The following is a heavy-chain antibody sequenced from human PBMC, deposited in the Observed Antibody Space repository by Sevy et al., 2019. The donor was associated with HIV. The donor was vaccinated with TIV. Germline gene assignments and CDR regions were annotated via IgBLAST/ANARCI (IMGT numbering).Heavy chain of an antibody. CDR1: GFTFNTYT. J-gene: IGHJ3*02. V-gene: IGHV3-21*01. CDR3: ARPYGSGSWEAFDI. D-gene: IGHD3-10*01. CDR2: ISSSGNYI. Sequence: GGSVRLSCAASGFTFNTYTMNWVRQAPGEGLEWVSSISSSGNYIYYADSVKGRFTISRDNAKNSLFLQMNNLRAEDTAVYYCARPYGSGSWEAFDIWGQGTMVTVSS.